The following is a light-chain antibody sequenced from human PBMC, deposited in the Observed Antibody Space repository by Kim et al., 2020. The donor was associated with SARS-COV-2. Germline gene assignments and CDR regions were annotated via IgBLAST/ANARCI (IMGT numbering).Light chain of an antibody. CDR3: QQYYTNPS. CDR2: WAS. CDR1: QSVLYSSNNKNY. Sequence: DIVMTQSPDSLAVSLGERATINCKSSQSVLYSSNNKNYLAWYQQKPGQPPKLLIYWASTRESGVPDRFSGSGSGTDFTLTITSLQAEDVAFYYCQQYYTNPSFGGGTKVDIK. J-gene: IGKJ4*01. V-gene: IGKV4-1*01.